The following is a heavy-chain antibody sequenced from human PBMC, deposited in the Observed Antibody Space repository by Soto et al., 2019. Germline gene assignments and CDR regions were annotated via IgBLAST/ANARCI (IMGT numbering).Heavy chain of an antibody. CDR2: IIPIFGTA. Sequence: QVQLVQSGAEVKKPGSSVKVSCKASGGTFSSYAISWVRQAPGQGLEWMGGIIPIFGTANYAQKFQGRVTIRADESPSTAYMELSSLRSEDTAVYYCALGDCSSTSSYTMDYYGMDVWGHGTTVTVSS. J-gene: IGHJ6*02. D-gene: IGHD2-2*02. V-gene: IGHV1-69*01. CDR3: ALGDCSSTSSYTMDYYGMDV. CDR1: GGTFSSYA.